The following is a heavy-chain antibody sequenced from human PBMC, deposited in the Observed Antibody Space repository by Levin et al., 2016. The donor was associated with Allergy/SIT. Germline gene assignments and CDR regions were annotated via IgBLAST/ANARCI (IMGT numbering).Heavy chain of an antibody. D-gene: IGHD6-13*01. Sequence: SETLPLTCGFYGGSFSGYYWTWIRQSPGKGLEWIGEINHSGTTNYNPSLKSRVTISVDTSKNQFSLNLTSVTAADTAVYYCARPRYSSSWLDYWGQGTLVTVS. CDR3: ARPRYSSSWLDY. J-gene: IGHJ4*02. CDR2: INHSGTT. CDR1: GGSFSGYY. V-gene: IGHV4-34*01.